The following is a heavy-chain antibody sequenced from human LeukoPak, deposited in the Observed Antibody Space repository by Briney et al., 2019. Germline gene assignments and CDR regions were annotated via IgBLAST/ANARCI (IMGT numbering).Heavy chain of an antibody. CDR3: VGPPTARGGGFDY. CDR1: GGSFSGYY. V-gene: IGHV4-34*01. J-gene: IGHJ4*02. CDR2: INHSGST. D-gene: IGHD3-16*01. Sequence: SETLSLTCAVYGGSFSGYYWSWIRQPPGKGLEWIGEINHSGSTNYNPSLKSRVTISVDTSKNQFSLKLSSVTAADTAVYYCVGPPTARGGGFDYWGQGTLVTVSS.